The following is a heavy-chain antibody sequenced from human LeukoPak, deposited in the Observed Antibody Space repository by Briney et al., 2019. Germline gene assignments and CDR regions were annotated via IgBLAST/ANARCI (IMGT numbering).Heavy chain of an antibody. V-gene: IGHV3-74*01. CDR2: IKEDGTYT. CDR3: ARDFDMGITPGDDFDF. CDR1: GFSFSKYL. Sequence: GALRLSCAASGFSFSKYLMHWVRQTPGEGLVWVSRIKEDGTYTSYADSVKGRFTISRDNARNTVFLQMNSLRAEDTAVYYCARDFDMGITPGDDFDFWGQGTLVTVSS. D-gene: IGHD3-9*01. J-gene: IGHJ4*02.